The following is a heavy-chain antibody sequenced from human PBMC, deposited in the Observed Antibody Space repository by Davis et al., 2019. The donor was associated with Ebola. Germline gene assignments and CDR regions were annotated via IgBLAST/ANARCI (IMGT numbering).Heavy chain of an antibody. Sequence: SVKVSCKASGGTFSSYAISWVRQAPGQGLEWMGRIIPILGIANYAQKFQGRVTITADKSTSTAYMELSSLRSEDTAVYYCARGSQGDFWSGYYGWGQGTLVTVSS. CDR1: GGTFSSYA. J-gene: IGHJ4*02. D-gene: IGHD3-3*01. CDR2: IIPILGIA. V-gene: IGHV1-69*04. CDR3: ARGSQGDFWSGYYG.